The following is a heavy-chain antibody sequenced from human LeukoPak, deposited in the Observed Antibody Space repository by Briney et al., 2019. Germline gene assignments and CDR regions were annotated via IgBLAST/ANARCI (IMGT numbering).Heavy chain of an antibody. CDR2: IYTSEST. Sequence: SETLSLTCTVSGGSISGYYWSWIRQPAGKGLEWIGRIYTSESTNYNPSLKSRVTMSLDTSKNQFSLRLNSATAADTAVYYCAREIDRSGRWFDPWGQGTLVTVSS. J-gene: IGHJ5*02. CDR3: AREIDRSGRWFDP. CDR1: GGSISGYY. D-gene: IGHD3-16*02. V-gene: IGHV4-4*07.